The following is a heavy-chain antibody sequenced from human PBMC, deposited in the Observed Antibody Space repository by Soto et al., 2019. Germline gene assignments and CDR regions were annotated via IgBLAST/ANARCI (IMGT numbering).Heavy chain of an antibody. CDR3: ATTRRYYSDTSGHDAFDI. CDR2: INPNSGGT. J-gene: IGHJ3*02. V-gene: IGHV1-2*04. Sequence: GASVKVSCKASGYTFTGYYMHWVRQAPGQRLEWMGWINPNSGGTNYAQKFQGWVTMTRDTSISTAYMELSRLRSDDTAVYYCATTRRYYSDTSGHDAFDIWGQGTRVTVSS. D-gene: IGHD3-22*01. CDR1: GYTFTGYY.